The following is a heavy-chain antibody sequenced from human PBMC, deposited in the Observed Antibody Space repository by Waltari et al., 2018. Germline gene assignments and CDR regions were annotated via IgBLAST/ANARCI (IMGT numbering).Heavy chain of an antibody. V-gene: IGHV3-74*03. J-gene: IGHJ4*02. CDR2: IESDGRRT. CDR1: GFTFSPSW. D-gene: IGHD7-27*01. CDR3: VRDEPGDGLDY. Sequence: EVQLVESGGALVQQGGSLRLSCATTGFTFSPSWMHWVRQVPGKGLMWVAQIESDGRRTTYAESVKGRFTISRDNAKNTVYLQMNSLRDEDTAVYYCVRDEPGDGLDYWGQGTLVTVSS.